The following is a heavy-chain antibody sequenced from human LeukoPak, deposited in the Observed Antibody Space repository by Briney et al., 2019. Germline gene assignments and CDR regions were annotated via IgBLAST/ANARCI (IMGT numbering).Heavy chain of an antibody. Sequence: GGSLRLSCAASGFTFSTYSINWVRQAPGKGLEWVSYISSSSSTIYYADSVKGRFTISRDNAKNSLYLQMNSLRADDKAVSYCAKVGVGGGRFDSWGQGTLVTVSS. CDR1: GFTFSTYS. CDR3: AKVGVGGGRFDS. V-gene: IGHV3-48*01. J-gene: IGHJ4*02. D-gene: IGHD3-3*01. CDR2: ISSSSSTI.